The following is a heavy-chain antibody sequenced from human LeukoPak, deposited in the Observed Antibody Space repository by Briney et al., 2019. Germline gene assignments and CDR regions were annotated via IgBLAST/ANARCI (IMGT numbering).Heavy chain of an antibody. CDR1: GFTVSSNY. D-gene: IGHD3-22*01. CDR2: IYSGGST. Sequence: PGGSLRLSCAASGFTVSSNYMSWVRQAPGEGLEWVSVIYSGGSTYYADSVKGRFTISRDNSKNTLYLQMNSLRAEDTAVYYCAREGATYYYDSSASNWFDPWGQGTLVTVSS. V-gene: IGHV3-66*01. CDR3: AREGATYYYDSSASNWFDP. J-gene: IGHJ5*02.